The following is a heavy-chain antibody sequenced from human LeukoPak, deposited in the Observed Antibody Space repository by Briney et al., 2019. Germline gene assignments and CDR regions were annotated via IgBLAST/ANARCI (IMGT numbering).Heavy chain of an antibody. CDR3: AREAGGAYYYYMDV. D-gene: IGHD1-14*01. Sequence: PSETLSLTCTVSGGSISSYYWSWNRQPAGKGLEWIGRIYASGSTNYNPSLKSRVTMSVDTSKNQFSLKLSSVTAADTAVYYCAREAGGAYYYYMDVWGKGTTVTVSS. CDR2: IYASGST. CDR1: GGSISSYY. V-gene: IGHV4-4*07. J-gene: IGHJ6*03.